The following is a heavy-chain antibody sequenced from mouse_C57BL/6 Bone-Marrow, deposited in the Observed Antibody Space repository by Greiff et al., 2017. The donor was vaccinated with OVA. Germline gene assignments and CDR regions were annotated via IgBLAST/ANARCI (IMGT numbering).Heavy chain of an antibody. CDR2: IDPSDSYT. Sequence: VQLQQPGAELVMPGASVKLSCKASGYTFTSYWMHWVKQRPGQGLEWIGEIDPSDSYTNYNQKFKGKSTLTVDKSSSTAYMQLSSLTSEDSAVYYCARNYGSSNYYAMGYWGQGTSVTVSS. J-gene: IGHJ4*01. CDR1: GYTFTSYW. CDR3: ARNYGSSNYYAMGY. V-gene: IGHV1-69*01. D-gene: IGHD1-1*01.